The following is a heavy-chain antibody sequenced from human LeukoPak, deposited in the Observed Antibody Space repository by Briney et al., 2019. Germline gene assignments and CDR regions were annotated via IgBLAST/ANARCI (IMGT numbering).Heavy chain of an antibody. V-gene: IGHV3-7*01. CDR1: GFSLNNYW. CDR2: TKPDGSEK. CDR3: ATDGYSSARDY. Sequence: GGSLRLSCRASGFSLNNYWMSWVRQAPGKGLEWVANTKPDGSEKYYVDSVRGRFTISRDNAKNLLYLQMSNLRAEDTAVYYCATDGYSSARDYWGQGTLVTVSS. D-gene: IGHD6-25*01. J-gene: IGHJ4*02.